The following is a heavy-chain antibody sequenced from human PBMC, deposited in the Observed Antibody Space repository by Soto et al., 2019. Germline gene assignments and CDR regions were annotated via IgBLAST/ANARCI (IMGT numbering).Heavy chain of an antibody. V-gene: IGHV3-23*01. CDR3: AQVRGVVALDGYFDC. J-gene: IGHJ4*02. D-gene: IGHD2-15*01. CDR1: GFTFSSYA. Sequence: EVQLLESGGGLVQPGGSLRLACVASGFTFSSYAMTWVRQAPGKGLEWVSGISGSGGSTYYADSVKGRFTISRDNSKNTLYLQMNSLRAEDTAVYFCAQVRGVVALDGYFDCRGQGTLVTVSS. CDR2: ISGSGGST.